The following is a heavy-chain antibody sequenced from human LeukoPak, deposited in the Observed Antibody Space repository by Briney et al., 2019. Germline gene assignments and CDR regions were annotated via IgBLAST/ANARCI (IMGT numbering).Heavy chain of an antibody. D-gene: IGHD3-22*01. V-gene: IGHV1-2*02. CDR1: GYTFTGYY. Sequence: GASVKVSCKASGYTFTGYYMHWVRQAPGQGLEWLGWLNPNSGGTSYPQKFQGRVTMTRDTSTSTAYMKLSSLRSDDTAMYYCARGGEWYYDSSTYRLFDYWGQGTLVTVSS. CDR2: LNPNSGGT. CDR3: ARGGEWYYDSSTYRLFDY. J-gene: IGHJ4*02.